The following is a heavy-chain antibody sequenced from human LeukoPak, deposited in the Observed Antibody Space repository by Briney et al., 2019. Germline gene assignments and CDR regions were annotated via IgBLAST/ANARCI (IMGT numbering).Heavy chain of an antibody. CDR2: IYYSGST. V-gene: IGHV4-61*05. CDR1: GGSISSSSYY. J-gene: IGHJ4*02. Sequence: SETLSLTCTVSGGSISSSSYYWGWIRQPPGKGLEWIGYIYYSGSTNYNPSLKSRVTISVDTSKNQFSLKLSSVTAADTAAYYCARANYFDYWGQGTLVTVSS. CDR3: ARANYFDY.